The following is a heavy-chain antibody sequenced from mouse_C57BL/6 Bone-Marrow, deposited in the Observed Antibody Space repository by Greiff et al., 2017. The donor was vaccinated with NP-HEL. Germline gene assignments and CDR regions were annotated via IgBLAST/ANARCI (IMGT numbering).Heavy chain of an antibody. CDR1: GYTFTSYW. V-gene: IGHV1-64*01. CDR3: ARGGPIYYYDGTYAMDY. J-gene: IGHJ4*01. CDR2: IHPNSGST. D-gene: IGHD1-1*02. Sequence: QVQLKQPGAELVKPGASVKLSCKASGYTFTSYWMHWVKQRPGQGLEWIGMIHPNSGSTNYNEKFKSKATLTVDKSSSTAYMQLSSLTSEDSAVYYCARGGPIYYYDGTYAMDYWGQGTSVTVSA.